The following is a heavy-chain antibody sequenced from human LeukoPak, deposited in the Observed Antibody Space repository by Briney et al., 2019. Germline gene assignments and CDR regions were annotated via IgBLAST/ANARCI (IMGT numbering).Heavy chain of an antibody. CDR3: ARDYDGSGYCPSY. V-gene: IGHV3-33*01. Sequence: GGPLGLSGEAPESTFIHYAIPGFGRPQAKGLRGGAVIWYDGSNKYYADSVKGRFTISRDNSKNTVYLQMNSLRAEDTAVYYCARDYDGSGYCPSYWGQGTLVTVSS. CDR2: IWYDGSNK. CDR1: ESTFIHYA. J-gene: IGHJ4*02. D-gene: IGHD3-22*01.